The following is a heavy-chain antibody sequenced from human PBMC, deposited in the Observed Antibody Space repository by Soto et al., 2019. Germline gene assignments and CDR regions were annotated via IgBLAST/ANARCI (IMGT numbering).Heavy chain of an antibody. CDR1: GYKFTSSW. Sequence: GESLKISCRTSGYKFTSSWIAWVRQKPGKGLEWMGIIFPSDSDTRYSPSFQGQVTISADRSTSTVFLQWASLKASDTAVYFCARKDKSGYFNWFDPWGQGTLVTISS. J-gene: IGHJ5*02. D-gene: IGHD3-22*01. CDR2: IFPSDSDT. V-gene: IGHV5-51*01. CDR3: ARKDKSGYFNWFDP.